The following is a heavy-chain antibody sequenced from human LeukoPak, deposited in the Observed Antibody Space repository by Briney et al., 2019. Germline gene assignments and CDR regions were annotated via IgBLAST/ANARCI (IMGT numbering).Heavy chain of an antibody. D-gene: IGHD6-19*01. CDR1: GFTLSNNG. Sequence: PGRSLRLSCAASGFTLSNNGMHWVRQAPGKGLEWGAMMSHDGSSEHYADSVRGRFTISRDNSKNTLYLQLNSLRVEDTAVYYCAKDWGSSDWYNWFDPWGQGTLVTVSS. CDR2: MSHDGSSE. J-gene: IGHJ5*02. V-gene: IGHV3-30*18. CDR3: AKDWGSSDWYNWFDP.